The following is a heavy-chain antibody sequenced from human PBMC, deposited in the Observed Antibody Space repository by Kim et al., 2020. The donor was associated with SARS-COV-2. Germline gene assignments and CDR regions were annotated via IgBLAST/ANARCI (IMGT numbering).Heavy chain of an antibody. J-gene: IGHJ4*02. V-gene: IGHV3-64D*09. CDR1: GFTFSSYA. Sequence: GGSLRLSCSASGFTFSSYAMHWVRQAPGKGLEYVSPISSNGGSTYYADSVKGRFTISRDNSKNTLYLQMSSLRAEDTAVYYCVKDKCLGSCYLYLFDYWGQGTLVTVSS. CDR2: ISSNGGST. CDR3: VKDKCLGSCYLYLFDY. D-gene: IGHD2-15*01.